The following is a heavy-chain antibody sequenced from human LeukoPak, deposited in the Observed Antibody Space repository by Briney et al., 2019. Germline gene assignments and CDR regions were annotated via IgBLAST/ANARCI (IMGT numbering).Heavy chain of an antibody. CDR1: GGSIRTYS. Sequence: KTSETLSLTCTVSGGSIRTYSWSWIRQPPGKGLELIGYIYYSGSTNYNPSLKSRVTMSLDTSKNQFSLNLNSVTAADTAVYYCARAVITFGAAVAKGFDCWGQGTLVTVSS. D-gene: IGHD3-16*01. J-gene: IGHJ4*02. CDR2: IYYSGST. CDR3: ARAVITFGAAVAKGFDC. V-gene: IGHV4-59*01.